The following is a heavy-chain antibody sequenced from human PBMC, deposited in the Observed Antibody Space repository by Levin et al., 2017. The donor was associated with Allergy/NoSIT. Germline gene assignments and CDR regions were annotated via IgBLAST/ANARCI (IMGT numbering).Heavy chain of an antibody. CDR2: ISTSSNYI. CDR1: GFTFSNYA. D-gene: IGHD6-19*01. V-gene: IGHV3-21*01. J-gene: IGHJ4*02. Sequence: GGSLRLSCAASGFTFSNYAMNWVRQAPGKGLEWVSSISTSSNYIYYADSVKGRFTISRDNAKNSLYLQMNSLRAEDTAVYYCARTPGGVVAGQLWGPGTLVTVSS. CDR3: ARTPGGVVAGQL.